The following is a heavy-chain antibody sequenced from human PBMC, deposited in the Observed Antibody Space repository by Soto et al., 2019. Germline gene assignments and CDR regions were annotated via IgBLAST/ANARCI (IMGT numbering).Heavy chain of an antibody. Sequence: LSLTCNVSGASISSRNYYWGWIRQPPGKGLEWFGSIFYSGSTYYNPSLKSRVTISIVTSQNQFSLRLTSVTAADTAVYYCVRHPRIMVPRQHDYYFDTWGPGNLATVSS. V-gene: IGHV4-39*01. J-gene: IGHJ4*02. CDR2: IFYSGST. D-gene: IGHD2-8*01. CDR1: GASISSRNYY. CDR3: VRHPRIMVPRQHDYYFDT.